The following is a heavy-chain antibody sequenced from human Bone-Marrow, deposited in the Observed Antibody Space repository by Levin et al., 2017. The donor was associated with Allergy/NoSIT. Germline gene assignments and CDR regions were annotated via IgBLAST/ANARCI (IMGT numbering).Heavy chain of an antibody. J-gene: IGHJ6*02. Sequence: GGSLRLSCAAAGFTFSSHAMHWVRQAPGKGLEWVSIISYDGTEKYFEDSVKGRLTISRDNSNNTVWLEMHSLTTEDTAVYYCAKGGWNEPNYYFGMDVWGQGTTVIVSS. CDR1: GFTFSSHA. CDR3: AKGGWNEPNYYFGMDV. V-gene: IGHV3-30*18. CDR2: ISYDGTEK. D-gene: IGHD1-1*01.